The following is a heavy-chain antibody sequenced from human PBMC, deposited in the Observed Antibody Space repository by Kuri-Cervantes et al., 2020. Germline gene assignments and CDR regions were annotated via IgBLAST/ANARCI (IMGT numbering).Heavy chain of an antibody. J-gene: IGHJ3*02. V-gene: IGHV3-23*01. CDR3: AKVGRYGYAFDI. D-gene: IGHD1-26*01. CDR1: GFTFSSYA. CDR2: ISGGGGST. Sequence: GESLKISCAASGFTFSSYAMSWVRQAPGKGLEWVSAISGGGGSTYYADSVKGRFTISRDNSKNTLYLQMNSLRAEDTAVYYCAKVGRYGYAFDIWGQGTMVTVSS.